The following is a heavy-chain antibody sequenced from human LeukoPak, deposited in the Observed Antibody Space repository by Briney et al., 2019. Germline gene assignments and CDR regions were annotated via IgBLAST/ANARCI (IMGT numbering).Heavy chain of an antibody. CDR3: ATTRALSF. J-gene: IGHJ4*02. CDR1: GFTFSNFY. D-gene: IGHD2/OR15-2a*01. V-gene: IGHV3-11*01. CDR2: INSSGGSI. Sequence: GGSLRLSCATSGFTFSNFYMSWIRQAPGKGLEWVSYINSSGGSIYYADSVKGRFTVSRDNARNSLYLLMNSLRTEDTAVYYCATTRALSFWGQGTLVTVSS.